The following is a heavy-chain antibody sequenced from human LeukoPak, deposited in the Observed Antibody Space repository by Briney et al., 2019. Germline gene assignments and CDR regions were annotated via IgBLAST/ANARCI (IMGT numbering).Heavy chain of an antibody. CDR3: ARVFPDFYDSSCYPPYAFDI. D-gene: IGHD3-22*01. V-gene: IGHV3-23*01. J-gene: IGHJ3*02. Sequence: GGSLRLSCAASGFTFSSYSMNWVRQAPGKGLEWVSAISGSGGSTYYADSVKGRFTISRDNSKNTVYLQMNSLRAEDTAGYYWARVFPDFYDSSCYPPYAFDIWGQGTMVTVSS. CDR1: GFTFSSYS. CDR2: ISGSGGST.